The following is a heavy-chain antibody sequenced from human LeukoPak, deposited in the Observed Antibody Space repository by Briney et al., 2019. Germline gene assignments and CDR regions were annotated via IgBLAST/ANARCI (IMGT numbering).Heavy chain of an antibody. CDR3: ARASRGGSSGYYYGLDAFDI. V-gene: IGHV1-2*04. CDR1: GYTFTGYY. D-gene: IGHD3-22*01. Sequence: ASVKVSCKASGYTFTGYYMHWVRQAPGQGLEWMGWINPNSGGTNYAQKFQGWVTMTRNTSISTAYMELSSLRSEDTAVYYCARASRGGSSGYYYGLDAFDIWGQGTMVTVSS. J-gene: IGHJ3*02. CDR2: INPNSGGT.